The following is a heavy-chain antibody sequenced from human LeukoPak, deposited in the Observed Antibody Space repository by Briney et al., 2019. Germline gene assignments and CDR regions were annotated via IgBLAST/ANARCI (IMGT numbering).Heavy chain of an antibody. D-gene: IGHD6-19*01. CDR2: IYYSGST. CDR3: ARYSSGWYMFDY. V-gene: IGHV4-59*08. J-gene: IGHJ4*02. Sequence: PSETLSLTCTVSGGSISSYYWSWIRQPPGKGLEWIGYIYYSGSTNYNPPLKSRVTISVDTSKNQFSLKLSSVTAADTAVYYCARYSSGWYMFDYWGQGTLVTVSS. CDR1: GGSISSYY.